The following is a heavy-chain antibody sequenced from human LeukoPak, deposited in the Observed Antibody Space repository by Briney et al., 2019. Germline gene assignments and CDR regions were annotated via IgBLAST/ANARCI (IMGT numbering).Heavy chain of an antibody. J-gene: IGHJ5*02. CDR1: GGSFSGYY. V-gene: IGHV4-34*01. CDR2: INHRGST. D-gene: IGHD3-10*01. CDR3: ASARVRTYSYRPGMSDWFDP. Sequence: SETLSLTCAVYGGSFSGYYWSWIRQPPGKGREGIGEINHRGSTNYNPSLKSRVTISVDTYKKQFPLNLRSVTAADTAVYSCASARVRTYSYRPGMSDWFDPWGQGTLVTVSS.